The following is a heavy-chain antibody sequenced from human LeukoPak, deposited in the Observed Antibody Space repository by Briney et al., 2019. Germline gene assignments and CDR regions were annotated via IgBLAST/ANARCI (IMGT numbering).Heavy chain of an antibody. CDR2: ISYDGSNK. D-gene: IGHD3-22*01. V-gene: IGHV3-30*04. Sequence: GGSLRLSCAASGFTFRSYAMHWVRQAPGKGLEWVAVISYDGSNKYYADSVKGRFTISRDNSKNTLFLQMSSLRAEDTAVYYCTRDFVAYDSSGYPPFVDYWGQGTLVTVSS. J-gene: IGHJ4*02. CDR1: GFTFRSYA. CDR3: TRDFVAYDSSGYPPFVDY.